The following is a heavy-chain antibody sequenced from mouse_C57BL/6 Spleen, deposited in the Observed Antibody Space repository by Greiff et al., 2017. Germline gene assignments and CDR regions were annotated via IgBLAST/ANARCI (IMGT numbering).Heavy chain of an antibody. V-gene: IGHV1-52*01. CDR2: IDPSDSET. D-gene: IGHD1-1*01. CDR1: GYTFTSYW. Sequence: QVQLKQPGAELVRPGSSVKLSCKASGYTFTSYWMHWVKQRPIQGLEWIGNIDPSDSETHYNQKFKDKATLTVDKSSSTAYMQLSSLTSEDSAVYYCARSPPYYGSSFHFDYWGQGTTLTVSS. J-gene: IGHJ2*01. CDR3: ARSPPYYGSSFHFDY.